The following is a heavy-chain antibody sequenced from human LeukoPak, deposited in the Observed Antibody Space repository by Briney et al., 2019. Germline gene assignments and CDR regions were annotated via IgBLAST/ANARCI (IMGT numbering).Heavy chain of an antibody. Sequence: PSETLSLTCTVSGGSISSYYWSWIRQPPGKGLEWIGYIYYSGSTNYNPSLKSRVTISVDTSKNHFSLKLSSVTAADTAVYYCARSPHYYGSGSLDYWGQGTLVTVSS. D-gene: IGHD3-10*01. CDR2: IYYSGST. J-gene: IGHJ4*02. V-gene: IGHV4-59*01. CDR3: ARSPHYYGSGSLDY. CDR1: GGSISSYY.